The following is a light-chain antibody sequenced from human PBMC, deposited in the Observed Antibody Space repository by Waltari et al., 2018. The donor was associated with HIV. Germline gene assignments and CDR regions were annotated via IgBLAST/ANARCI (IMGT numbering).Light chain of an antibody. CDR1: QTVTGY. Sequence: DIQMTQSPSSLSASVGYRVTITCRASQTVTGYLNWYQQKPGKAPNLLIYGASTLQSGVPSRFSGNGSATDYSLTISSLQPEDFATYHCQQSYSVPYTFGQGTKLEVK. V-gene: IGKV1-39*01. J-gene: IGKJ2*01. CDR3: QQSYSVPYT. CDR2: GAS.